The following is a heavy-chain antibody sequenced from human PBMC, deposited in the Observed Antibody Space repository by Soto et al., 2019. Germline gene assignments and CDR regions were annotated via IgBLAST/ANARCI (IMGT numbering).Heavy chain of an antibody. D-gene: IGHD1-26*01. CDR1: GDPISSSHW. J-gene: IGHJ4*02. CDR3: ATSQLGEYFDY. V-gene: IGHV4-4*02. CDR2: IYHSGSI. Sequence: SETLSLTCAVSGDPISSSHWWSWVRQTPGKGLEWIGEIYHSGSINYNPSLKSRVIISADRSKNQFSLRLSSVTAADTAVYYCATSQLGEYFDYWGQGTLVTVSS.